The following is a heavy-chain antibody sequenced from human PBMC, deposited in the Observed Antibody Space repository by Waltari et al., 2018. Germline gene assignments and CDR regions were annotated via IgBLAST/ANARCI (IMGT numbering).Heavy chain of an antibody. D-gene: IGHD3-22*01. CDR1: GASINSSVHY. Sequence: QLQLQESGPGLVKPSETLSLACNVSGASINSSVHYWGWIRQPPGKGLEWIGSVYFTGTTYDNPAVKSRISIAVDTSKSQFSLRLTSVTAADTAVYYCARAYDSTGYYRYFDLWGRGTLVTVSS. CDR2: VYFTGTT. J-gene: IGHJ2*01. CDR3: ARAYDSTGYYRYFDL. V-gene: IGHV4-39*01.